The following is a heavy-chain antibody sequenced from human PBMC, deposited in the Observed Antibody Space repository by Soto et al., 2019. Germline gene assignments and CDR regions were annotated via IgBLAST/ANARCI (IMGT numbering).Heavy chain of an antibody. D-gene: IGHD3-3*01. J-gene: IGHJ6*03. CDR1: GGSISSGDYS. Sequence: QVQLQESGPGLVTPSQTLSLTCAVSGGSISSGDYSWGWIRQVPGKGLEWIGYVYVSGITYYNPSLKSRLIISVDTSNNQFSLKLTSVTAADTAVYFCARGQWDGPKRDVWSFRVGSTYKHYYSYYMDVWGRGTTVTVSS. CDR2: VYVSGIT. V-gene: IGHV4-31*11. CDR3: ARGQWDGPKRDVWSFRVGSTYKHYYSYYMDV.